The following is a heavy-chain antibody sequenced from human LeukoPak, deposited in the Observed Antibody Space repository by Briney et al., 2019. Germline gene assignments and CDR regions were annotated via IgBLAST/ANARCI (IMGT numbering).Heavy chain of an antibody. Sequence: GGSLRLSCAASGVTVSSTYMTWVRQAPGKGLEWVSVIYSGGNTYYADSVKGRFTISRDNSNNTLYVQMNSLRAEDTAVYYCAKRRYSSGGNFDYWGQGTLVTVSS. V-gene: IGHV3-53*01. CDR2: IYSGGNT. CDR3: AKRRYSSGGNFDY. D-gene: IGHD6-19*01. CDR1: GVTVSSTY. J-gene: IGHJ4*02.